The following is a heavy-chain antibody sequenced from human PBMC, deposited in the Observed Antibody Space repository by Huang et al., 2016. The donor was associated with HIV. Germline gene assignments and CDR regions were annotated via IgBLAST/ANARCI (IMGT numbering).Heavy chain of an antibody. CDR2: MYDSGST. D-gene: IGHD3-3*01. J-gene: IGHJ4*02. V-gene: IGHV4-39*01. CDR3: VRHRPNYDFWSGYYPYFDD. Sequence: QVQLQESGRGLVKPSENLSLPCTVSGGPISSSFYYWGWIRQSPGKGLEWIGSMYDSGSTYDNPSLKSRVTISADTSNRQFSLKLTSVTAADSAVYYCVRHRPNYDFWSGYYPYFDDWGQGTLVTVSS. CDR1: GGPISSSFYY.